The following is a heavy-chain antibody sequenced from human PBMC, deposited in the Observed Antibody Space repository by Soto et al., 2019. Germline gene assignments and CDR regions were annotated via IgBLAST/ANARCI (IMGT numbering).Heavy chain of an antibody. CDR1: GFTFRSFT. J-gene: IGHJ5*02. V-gene: IGHV3-21*01. CDR3: TRDASRDSSARGWFDP. CDR2: ISSNSAYI. Sequence: LRLSCAASGFTFRSFTMNWVRQAPGKGLEWVSTISSNSAYIYYTDALRGRFTISRDNAKNSLHLQMNGLRAEDTAVYYCTRDASRDSSARGWFDPWGPGTLVTVSS. D-gene: IGHD6-13*01.